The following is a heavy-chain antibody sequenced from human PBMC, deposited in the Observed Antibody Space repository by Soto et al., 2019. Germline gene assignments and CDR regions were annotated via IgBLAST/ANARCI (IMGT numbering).Heavy chain of an antibody. V-gene: IGHV3-33*01. J-gene: IGHJ4*02. CDR3: ARVGACSGGSCYLDY. CDR2: IWYDGSNK. CDR1: GFTFSSYG. Sequence: QVQLVESGGGVVQPGRSLRLSCAASGFTFSSYGMHWVRQAPGKGLEWAAVIWYDGSNKYYADSVKGRFTISRDNSKNTLYLQMNSLRAEDTAVYYCARVGACSGGSCYLDYWGQGTLVTVSS. D-gene: IGHD2-15*01.